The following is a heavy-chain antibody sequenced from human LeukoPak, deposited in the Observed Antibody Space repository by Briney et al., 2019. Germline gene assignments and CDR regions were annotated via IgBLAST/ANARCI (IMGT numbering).Heavy chain of an antibody. J-gene: IGHJ4*02. CDR1: GYSFTSYW. V-gene: IGHV5-51*01. CDR2: IYPGDSDT. CDR3: ARPSKPYDILTGYPY. Sequence: GESLKISCKGFGYSFTSYWIGWVRQMPGKGLEWMGIIYPGDSDTRYSPSFQGQVTISADKSISTAYLQWSSLKASDTAMYYCARPSKPYDILTGYPYWGQGTLVTVSS. D-gene: IGHD3-9*01.